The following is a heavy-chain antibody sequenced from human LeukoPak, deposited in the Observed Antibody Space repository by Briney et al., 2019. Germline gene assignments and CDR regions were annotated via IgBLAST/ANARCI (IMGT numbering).Heavy chain of an antibody. CDR1: GFTFSSYS. D-gene: IGHD4-17*01. J-gene: IGHJ4*02. V-gene: IGHV3-21*01. Sequence: PGGSLRLSCAASGFTFSSYSMNWVRQAPGKGLEWVSSISSSSSYIYYADSVKGRFTISRDNAKNSLYLQMNSLRAEDTAVYYCARGSQDYGDYDQGFDYWGQGTLVTVSS. CDR2: ISSSSSYI. CDR3: ARGSQDYGDYDQGFDY.